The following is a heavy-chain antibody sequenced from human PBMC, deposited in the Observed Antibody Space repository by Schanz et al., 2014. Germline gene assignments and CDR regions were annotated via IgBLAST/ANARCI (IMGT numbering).Heavy chain of an antibody. CDR3: AGPSNSSPSRQFDY. CDR1: GGSFSGYY. J-gene: IGHJ4*02. CDR2: IHHSGST. D-gene: IGHD4-4*01. Sequence: QVQLQQWGAGLLKPSETLSLTCAVYGGSFSGYYWTWIRQPPGKGLEWIGEIHHSGSTNYNPSLKSRVTISMDTSKKQFSLNLSSVTAADTAVYYCAGPSNSSPSRQFDYWGQGTLVTVSS. V-gene: IGHV4-34*01.